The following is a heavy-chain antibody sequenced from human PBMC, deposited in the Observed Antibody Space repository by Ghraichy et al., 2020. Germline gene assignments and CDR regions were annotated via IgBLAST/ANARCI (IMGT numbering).Heavy chain of an antibody. J-gene: IGHJ4*02. V-gene: IGHV3-23*01. CDR1: GFTFSSYA. Sequence: GGSLRLSCAASGFTFSSYAMSWVRQAPGKGLEWVSAISGSGGSTYYADSVKGRFTISRDNSKNTLYLQMNSLRAEDTAVYYCAKEVWDYDYVWGSSPLDYWGQGTLVTVSS. CDR2: ISGSGGST. D-gene: IGHD3-16*01. CDR3: AKEVWDYDYVWGSSPLDY.